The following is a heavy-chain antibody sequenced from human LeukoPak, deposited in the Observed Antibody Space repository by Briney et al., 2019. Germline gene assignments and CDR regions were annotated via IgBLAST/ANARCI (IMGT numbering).Heavy chain of an antibody. CDR1: GFTFSSYG. CDR3: AKVGCSSTSCHINYYYYMDV. Sequence: PGGSLRLSCAASGFTFSSYGIYWVRQAPGQGLEGVAFIRFDGSNNYYAESVKGRFTISRDNSKNTLYLQMNSLRAEDTAVYYCAKVGCSSTSCHINYYYYMDVWGKGTTVSVSS. D-gene: IGHD2-2*02. J-gene: IGHJ6*03. V-gene: IGHV3-30*02. CDR2: IRFDGSNN.